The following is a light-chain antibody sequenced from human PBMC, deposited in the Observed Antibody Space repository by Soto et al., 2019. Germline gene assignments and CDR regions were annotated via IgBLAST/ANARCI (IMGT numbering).Light chain of an antibody. CDR1: QSINSN. CDR2: GAS. V-gene: IGKV3-15*01. CDR3: QQSSNWWS. J-gene: IGKJ1*01. Sequence: EIEMTQSPATLSVSPGERATLSCRASQSINSNLAWYQQKPGQAPRLLIYGASTRATGVPARFSGSGSGTEFTLTISSLQSEDFAVYYCQQSSNWWSFGQGTKVDIK.